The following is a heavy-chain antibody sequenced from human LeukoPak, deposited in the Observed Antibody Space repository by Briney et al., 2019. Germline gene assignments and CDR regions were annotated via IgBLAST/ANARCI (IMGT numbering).Heavy chain of an antibody. Sequence: SVKVSCKASGGTFSSYAISWVRRAPGQGLEWMGGITPIFGTANYAQKFQGRVTITTDESTSTAYMKLNSLRSEDTAVYYCARDHHTYYYDSSGSIYWGQGTLVTVSS. J-gene: IGHJ4*02. D-gene: IGHD3-22*01. CDR1: GGTFSSYA. CDR3: ARDHHTYYYDSSGSIY. V-gene: IGHV1-69*05. CDR2: ITPIFGTA.